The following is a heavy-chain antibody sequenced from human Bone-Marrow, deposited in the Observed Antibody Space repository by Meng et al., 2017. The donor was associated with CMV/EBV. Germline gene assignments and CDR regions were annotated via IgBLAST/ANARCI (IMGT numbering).Heavy chain of an antibody. J-gene: IGHJ5*02. V-gene: IGHV3-23*01. CDR3: AKSGGYCSSASCYPNWFDP. CDR2: ITPSGHGT. CDR1: GFSFPSYA. Sequence: GGSLRLSCAASGFSFPSYAMNWVRQAPGKGLEWVSTITPSGHGTYYADSVKGRFTISRDNSMNTLYLQMNTLRAEDTAIYYCAKSGGYCSSASCYPNWFDPWGQGTLVTGSS. D-gene: IGHD2-2*01.